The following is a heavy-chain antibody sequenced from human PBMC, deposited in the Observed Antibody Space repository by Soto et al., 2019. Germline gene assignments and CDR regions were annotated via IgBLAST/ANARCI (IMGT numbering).Heavy chain of an antibody. CDR1: GYALTSGYY. Sequence: SETLSLTCVVSGYALTSGYYWGWSRQPPGKGMRCIQTFHHSGTTYYDTSLQGRFTISRDTSKNQFSLNLTSVTAADTALCYFARYFHSYSGLQVWGQGTLVTVSS. CDR2: FHHSGTT. J-gene: IGHJ4*02. D-gene: IGHD1-26*01. CDR3: ARYFHSYSGLQV. V-gene: IGHV4-38-2*01.